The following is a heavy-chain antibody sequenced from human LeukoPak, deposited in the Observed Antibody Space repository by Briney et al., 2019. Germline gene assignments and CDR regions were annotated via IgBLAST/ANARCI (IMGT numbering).Heavy chain of an antibody. CDR3: ARDQGIAALHFFGYYYGMDV. J-gene: IGHJ6*02. CDR1: GGTFSSYA. V-gene: IGHV1-69*13. CDR2: IIPIFGTA. D-gene: IGHD6-13*01. Sequence: ASVKVSCKASGGTFSSYAISWVRQAPGQGLEWMGGIIPIFGTANYAQKFQGRVTITADESTSTAYMELSSLRSEGTAVYYCARDQGIAALHFFGYYYGMDVWGQGTTVTVSS.